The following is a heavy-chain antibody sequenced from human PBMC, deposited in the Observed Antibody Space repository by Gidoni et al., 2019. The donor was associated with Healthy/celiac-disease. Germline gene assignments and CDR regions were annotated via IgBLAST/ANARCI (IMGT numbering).Heavy chain of an antibody. J-gene: IGHJ4*02. CDR1: GFTFDDYA. CDR2: ISWNSGSI. V-gene: IGHV3-9*01. CDR3: AKASVWSGYYVFDY. D-gene: IGHD3-3*01. Sequence: EVQLVESGGGLVQPGRSLRLSCAASGFTFDDYAMHWVRQAPGKGLEWVSGISWNSGSIGYADSVKGRFTISRDNAKNSLYLQMNSLRAEDTALYYCAKASVWSGYYVFDYWGQGTLVTVSS.